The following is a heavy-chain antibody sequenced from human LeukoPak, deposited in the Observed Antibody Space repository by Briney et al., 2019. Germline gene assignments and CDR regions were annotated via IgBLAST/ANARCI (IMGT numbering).Heavy chain of an antibody. V-gene: IGHV5-51*01. Sequence: GESLKISCKGSGLTNYCISWVRQMPGKGLEWMGIIYPGDSDTRYSPSFRGQVTISADKSISTAYLQWSSLKASDTAMYYCARGPDYYGSGSYYGDFDYWGQGTLVTVSS. CDR2: IYPGDSDT. CDR3: ARGPDYYGSGSYYGDFDY. CDR1: GLTNYC. J-gene: IGHJ4*02. D-gene: IGHD3-10*01.